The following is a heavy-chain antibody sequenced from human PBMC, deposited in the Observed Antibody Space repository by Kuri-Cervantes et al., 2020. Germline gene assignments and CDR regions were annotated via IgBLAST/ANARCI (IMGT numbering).Heavy chain of an antibody. CDR2: ISYDGSNK. D-gene: IGHD4-23*01. V-gene: IGHV3-30-3*01. J-gene: IGHJ4*02. CDR1: GFTFSSYA. CDR3: ARAPPAGGKDRGVDY. Sequence: GGSLRLSCAASGFTFSSYAMHWVRQAPGKGLEWVAVISYDGSNKYYADSVKGRFTISRGSSKNTLYLQMNSLRAEDTAVYYCARAPPAGGKDRGVDYWGQGTLVTVSS.